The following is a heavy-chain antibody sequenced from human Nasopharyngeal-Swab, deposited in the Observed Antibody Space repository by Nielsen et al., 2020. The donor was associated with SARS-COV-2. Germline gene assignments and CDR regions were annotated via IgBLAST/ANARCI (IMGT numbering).Heavy chain of an antibody. D-gene: IGHD6-19*01. CDR2: IYYSGST. V-gene: IGHV4-39*01. CDR1: GGSISSSNYY. Sequence: SETLSLTCTVSGGSISSSNYYCGWIRQPPGKGLEWIGSIYYSGSTYYNPSLKSRVTISVDTSKNHFSLKLTSVTAADTAVYYCARQGWDSSGWPLDYWGQGTLVTVSS. J-gene: IGHJ4*02. CDR3: ARQGWDSSGWPLDY.